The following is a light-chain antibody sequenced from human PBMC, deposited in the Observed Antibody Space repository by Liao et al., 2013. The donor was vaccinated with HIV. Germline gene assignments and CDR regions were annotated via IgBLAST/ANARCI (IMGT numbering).Light chain of an antibody. CDR3: QAWDSSTFYV. Sequence: SYELTQPPSVSVSPGQTARITCSGDKLGDKYACWYQQKPGQSPVLVIYQDSKRPSGIPDRFSGSSSGNTATLTISGTQAMDEADYYCQAWDSSTFYVFGTGTKVTVL. V-gene: IGLV3-1*01. CDR2: QDS. CDR1: KLGDKY. J-gene: IGLJ1*01.